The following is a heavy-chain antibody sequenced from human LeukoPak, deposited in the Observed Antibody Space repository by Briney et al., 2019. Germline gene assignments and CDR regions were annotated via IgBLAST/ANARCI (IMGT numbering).Heavy chain of an antibody. J-gene: IGHJ6*03. CDR2: IYYSGST. D-gene: IGHD2-2*02. Sequence: PSETLSLTCTVSGGSISSSSYYWSWIRQPPGKGLEWIGYIYYSGSTNYNPSLKSRVTISVDTSKNQFSLKLSSVTAADTAVYYCAREGIVVVPAAIEYYMDVWGKGTTVTVSS. CDR3: AREGIVVVPAAIEYYMDV. V-gene: IGHV4-61*01. CDR1: GGSISSSSYY.